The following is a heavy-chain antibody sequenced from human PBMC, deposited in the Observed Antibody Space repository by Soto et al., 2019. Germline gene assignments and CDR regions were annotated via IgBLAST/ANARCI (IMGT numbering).Heavy chain of an antibody. CDR3: ARDEYYDSSRAFDI. CDR1: GYTFTSYG. Sequence: WASVKVSCKASGYTFTSYGISWVRQAPGQGLEWMGWISAYNGNTNYAQKLQGRVTMTTDTSTSTAYMELRSLRSDDTAVYYCARDEYYDSSRAFDIWGQGTMVTVSS. V-gene: IGHV1-18*01. D-gene: IGHD3-22*01. J-gene: IGHJ3*02. CDR2: ISAYNGNT.